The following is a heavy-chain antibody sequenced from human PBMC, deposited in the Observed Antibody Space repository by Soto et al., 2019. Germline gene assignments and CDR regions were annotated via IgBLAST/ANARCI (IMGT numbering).Heavy chain of an antibody. J-gene: IGHJ4*02. Sequence: QVQRVQSGAEVEKPGASVKVSCKASGYTFTSYSISWVRQAPGQGLEWMGWISAYNGNTYHARKLQGRVTMTTDTATSTAYMELRSLRSDDTAVYYCARDVGYGLIDYWGQGTMVSVSS. CDR2: ISAYNGNT. CDR3: ARDVGYGLIDY. V-gene: IGHV1-18*01. D-gene: IGHD5-18*01. CDR1: GYTFTSYS.